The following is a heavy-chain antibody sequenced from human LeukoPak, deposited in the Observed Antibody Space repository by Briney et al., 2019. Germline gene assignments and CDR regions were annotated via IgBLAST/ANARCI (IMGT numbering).Heavy chain of an antibody. D-gene: IGHD3-3*01. Sequence: EASVKVSCKASGYTFIDSYIHWFRQAPGQGLEWMGWINPNSGDTDYAQKFQGRVTMTRDTSSSAASMELSRLTSDDTAVYYCAKTRGDYDFWSGYSIDYWGQGTLVTVSS. J-gene: IGHJ4*02. CDR1: GYTFIDSY. CDR2: INPNSGDT. V-gene: IGHV1-2*02. CDR3: AKTRGDYDFWSGYSIDY.